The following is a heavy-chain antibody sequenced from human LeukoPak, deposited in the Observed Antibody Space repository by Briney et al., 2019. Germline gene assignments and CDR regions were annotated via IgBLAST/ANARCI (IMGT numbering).Heavy chain of an antibody. D-gene: IGHD2-15*01. Sequence: GGSLRLSCAASGSSFSTAWMSWVRQAPGKGLEWVGRIRSKSYGDTTDYAAPVKGRFTISRDDSENTLYLQMSSLKIEDTAVYYCTTDLGGYYTGGSCYTGLYNCFDPWGQGTLVTVSS. CDR2: IRSKSYGDTT. CDR3: TTDLGGYYTGGSCYTGLYNCFDP. V-gene: IGHV3-15*01. J-gene: IGHJ5*02. CDR1: GSSFSTAW.